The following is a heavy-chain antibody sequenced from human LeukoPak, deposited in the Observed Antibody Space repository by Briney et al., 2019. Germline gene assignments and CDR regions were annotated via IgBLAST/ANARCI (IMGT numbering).Heavy chain of an antibody. J-gene: IGHJ4*02. CDR1: GGSISSHY. CDR2: IYYSGST. CDR3: ARDPARHYGGNSGYFDY. V-gene: IGHV4-59*11. D-gene: IGHD4-23*01. Sequence: PSETLSLTCTVSGGSISSHYWSWIRQPPGKGLEWIGYIYYSGSTNYNPSLKSRVTISVDTSKNQFSLKLSSVTAADTAVYYCARDPARHYGGNSGYFDYWGQGTLVTVSS.